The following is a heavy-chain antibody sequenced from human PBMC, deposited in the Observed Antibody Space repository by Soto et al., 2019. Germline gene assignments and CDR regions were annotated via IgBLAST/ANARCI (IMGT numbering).Heavy chain of an antibody. D-gene: IGHD6-6*01. CDR2: INHSGST. J-gene: IGHJ4*02. Sequence: SETLSLTCAVYGGSFSGYYWSWIRQPPGKVLEWIGEINHSGSTNYNPSLKSRVTISVDTSKNQFSLKLSSVTAADTAVYYCARHRGSSSFFVDYWGQGTLVTVSS. CDR1: GGSFSGYY. V-gene: IGHV4-34*01. CDR3: ARHRGSSSFFVDY.